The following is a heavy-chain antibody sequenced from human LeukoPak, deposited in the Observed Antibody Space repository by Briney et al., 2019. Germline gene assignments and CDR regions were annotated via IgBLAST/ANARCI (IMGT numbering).Heavy chain of an antibody. Sequence: GESLRLSCAASGFTVSTNYMSWVRQAPGKGLEWVANINLDESEKYYLDSVKGRFTISRDNAENSLYLQMNSLRAEDTAVYYCARGSATSVGVDYWGQGTLVTVSS. V-gene: IGHV3-7*01. D-gene: IGHD2-2*01. CDR1: GFTVSTNY. CDR2: INLDESEK. CDR3: ARGSATSVGVDY. J-gene: IGHJ4*02.